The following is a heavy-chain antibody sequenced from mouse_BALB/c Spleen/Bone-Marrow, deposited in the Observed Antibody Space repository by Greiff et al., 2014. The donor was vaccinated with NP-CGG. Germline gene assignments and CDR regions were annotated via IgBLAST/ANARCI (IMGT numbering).Heavy chain of an antibody. D-gene: IGHD2-14*01. CDR3: TRWGYAGEYYAMDY. V-gene: IGHV5-17*02. Sequence: EVKLVESGGGLVQPGGSRKLSCAASGFTFSSFGMHWVRQAPEKGLEWVAYISSGSSSIYYTDTVKGRFTISRDNPKSTLFLQMTSLRSEDTAIYYCTRWGYAGEYYAMDYWSQGTSVTVSS. J-gene: IGHJ4*01. CDR1: GFTFSSFG. CDR2: ISSGSSSI.